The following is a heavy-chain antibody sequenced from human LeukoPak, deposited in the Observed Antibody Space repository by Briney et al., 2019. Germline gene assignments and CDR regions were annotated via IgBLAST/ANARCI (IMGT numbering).Heavy chain of an antibody. V-gene: IGHV3-30*18. CDR3: AKDPTAMVTGAFDY. CDR1: GFXFSRYG. J-gene: IGHJ4*02. D-gene: IGHD5-18*01. Sequence: PGGSLRLSCAASGFXFSRYGIHWVRQAPGKGLEWVADISYDGNNKYYGDSLKGRFTISRDNSKNTLYLQMNSLRVEDTAVYYCAKDPTAMVTGAFDYWGQGTLVTVSS. CDR2: ISYDGNNK.